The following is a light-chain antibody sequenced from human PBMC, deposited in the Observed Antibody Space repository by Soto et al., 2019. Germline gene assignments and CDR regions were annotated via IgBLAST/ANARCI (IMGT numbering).Light chain of an antibody. J-gene: IGLJ2*01. CDR3: QVWERGSDVEGV. Sequence: SYELTQPPSVSEAPGKTASLTCGGNNIGSKSVHWYQQKPGQAPVLVMFYDRVRPSGIPERFSGSNSGNTATLTISRVEAGDEADYYCQVWERGSDVEGVFGGGTKLTVL. V-gene: IGLV3-21*01. CDR2: YDR. CDR1: NIGSKS.